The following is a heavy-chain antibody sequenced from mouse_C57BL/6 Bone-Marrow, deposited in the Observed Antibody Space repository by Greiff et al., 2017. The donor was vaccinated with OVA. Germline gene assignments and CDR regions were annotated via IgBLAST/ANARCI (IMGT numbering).Heavy chain of an antibody. CDR1: GFTFSSYA. CDR2: ISDGGSYT. CDR3: AREWGFAY. V-gene: IGHV5-4*01. Sequence: EVNLVESGGGLVKPGGSLKLSCAASGFTFSSYAMSWVRQTPEKRLEWVATISDGGSYTYYPDNVKGRFTISRDNAKNNLYLQMSHLKSEDTAMYYCAREWGFAYWGQGTLVTVSA. J-gene: IGHJ3*01.